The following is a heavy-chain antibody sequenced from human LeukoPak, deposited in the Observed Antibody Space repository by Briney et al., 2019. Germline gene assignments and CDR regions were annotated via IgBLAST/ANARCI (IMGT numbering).Heavy chain of an antibody. CDR1: GFTFSSYG. D-gene: IGHD2-21*02. V-gene: IGHV3-33*01. CDR2: IWYDGSNK. Sequence: GGSLRLSCAASGFTFSSYGMHWVRQAPGKGLEWVAVIWYDGSNKYYADSVKGRFTFSRDNSKNTLYLQMNSLRAEDTAVYYCASDTCGGDCYLFDPWGQGTLVTVSS. CDR3: ASDTCGGDCYLFDP. J-gene: IGHJ5*02.